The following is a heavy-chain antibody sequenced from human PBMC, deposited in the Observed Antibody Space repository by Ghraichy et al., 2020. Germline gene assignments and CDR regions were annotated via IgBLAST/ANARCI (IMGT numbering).Heavy chain of an antibody. CDR2: MNPNSGNT. CDR3: ARGCWSSSCLDY. J-gene: IGHJ4*02. Sequence: ASVKVSCKASGYTFTSYDINWVRQATGQGLEWMGWMNPNSGNTGYAQKFQGRVTMTRNTSISTAYMELSSLRSEDTAVYYCARGCWSSSCLDYWGQGTLVTVSS. CDR1: GYTFTSYD. V-gene: IGHV1-8*01. D-gene: IGHD6-13*01.